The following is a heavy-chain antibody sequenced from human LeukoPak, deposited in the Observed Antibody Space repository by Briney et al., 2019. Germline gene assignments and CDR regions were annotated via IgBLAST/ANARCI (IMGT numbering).Heavy chain of an antibody. D-gene: IGHD2-2*02. CDR2: IYYSGST. Sequence: PSETLSLTCTISSGSISSSSYYWGWIRQPPGKGLEWIGSIYYSGSTYYNPSLKSRVTISVDTSKNQFSLKLSSVTAADTAVYYCASRYCSSTSCYMFDYWGQGTLVTVSS. V-gene: IGHV4-39*01. CDR3: ASRYCSSTSCYMFDY. CDR1: SGSISSSSYY. J-gene: IGHJ4*02.